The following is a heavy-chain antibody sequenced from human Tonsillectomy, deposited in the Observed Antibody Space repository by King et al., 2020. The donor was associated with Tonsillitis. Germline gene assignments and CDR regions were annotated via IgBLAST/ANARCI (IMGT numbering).Heavy chain of an antibody. CDR2: IKSKADGGTT. V-gene: IGHV3-15*01. D-gene: IGHD3-9*01. CDR3: TTYYDFLTTVAFHI. CDR1: GFTFRKAW. J-gene: IGHJ3*02. Sequence: VQLVESGGGLVKTGGSLRHSCAASGFTFRKAWMTRVRQAPGKGLERVGRIKSKADGGTTDYAAPVKGRFTISRDDSKNRLYLQMNSLKTEDTAVYYCTTYYDFLTTVAFHIWGQGTMVTVSS.